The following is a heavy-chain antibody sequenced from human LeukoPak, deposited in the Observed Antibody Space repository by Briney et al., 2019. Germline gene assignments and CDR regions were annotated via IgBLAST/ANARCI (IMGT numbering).Heavy chain of an antibody. CDR2: ISGRGGNA. D-gene: IGHD6-19*01. CDR3: AKSGQWLPPTEFDS. V-gene: IGHV3-23*01. Sequence: GGSLRLSCAASGFTFSSYAMSWVRQAPGKGLEWVSSISGRGGNAYYADSVKGRFTVSRDNSKNTLYLQMNSLRAEDTAVYYCAKSGQWLPPTEFDSWGQGTLVTVSS. CDR1: GFTFSSYA. J-gene: IGHJ4*02.